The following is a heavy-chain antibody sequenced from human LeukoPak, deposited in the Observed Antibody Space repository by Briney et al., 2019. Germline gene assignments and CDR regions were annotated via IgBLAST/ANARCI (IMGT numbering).Heavy chain of an antibody. Sequence: GGSLRLSCTASGFTLSNYWMSWVRQTPEKGLEWVANIKQDESEKVYVDSVKGRFTISRDNSKNTLYLQMNSLRAEDTAVYYCARDPLLCSSTSCHYYYYGMDVWGQGTTVTVSS. CDR2: IKQDESEK. CDR1: GFTLSNYW. V-gene: IGHV3-7*01. D-gene: IGHD2-2*01. J-gene: IGHJ6*02. CDR3: ARDPLLCSSTSCHYYYYGMDV.